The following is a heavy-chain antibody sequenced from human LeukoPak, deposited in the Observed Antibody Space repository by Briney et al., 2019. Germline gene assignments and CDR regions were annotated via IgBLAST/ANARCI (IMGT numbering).Heavy chain of an antibody. J-gene: IGHJ6*02. CDR2: ISGSGGST. CDR1: GFTFSSYA. Sequence: RAGGSLRLSCAASGFTFSSYAMSWVRQAPGKGLEWVSAISGSGGSTYYADSVKGRFTISRDNSKNTLYLQMNSLRAEDTAVYYCAKQGSRLVYGMDVWGQGTTVTVSS. V-gene: IGHV3-23*01. CDR3: AKQGSRLVYGMDV. D-gene: IGHD6-19*01.